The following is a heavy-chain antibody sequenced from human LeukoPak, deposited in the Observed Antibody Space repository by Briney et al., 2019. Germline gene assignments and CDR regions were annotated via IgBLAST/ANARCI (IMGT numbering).Heavy chain of an antibody. V-gene: IGHV3-30*03. D-gene: IGHD3-10*01. J-gene: IGHJ4*02. CDR1: GFTFSNYG. CDR3: ARDQSDYYGSGSYSEGSY. Sequence: GRSLRLSCPVSGFTFSNYGMHWVSLAPGKGLEWVAFISYDGSNNYYADSVKGRFTISRDNSNHTLYMQMNSQRAELTCLYFCARDQSDYYGSGSYSEGSYWGQGTLVTVSS. CDR2: ISYDGSNN.